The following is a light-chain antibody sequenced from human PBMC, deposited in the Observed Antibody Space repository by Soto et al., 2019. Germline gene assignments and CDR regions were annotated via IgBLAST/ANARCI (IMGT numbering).Light chain of an antibody. J-gene: IGKJ1*01. CDR2: GAS. CDR3: QQYNNWPGT. CDR1: QSISDT. Sequence: EIVMTQSPATLSVSPGGRATLSCRSSQSISDTLAWYQQKPGQAPRLLIHGASTRATGFPARFSGSGSGTDFTLTISILQSEDFAVYYCQQYNNWPGTFGQGTKVDIK. V-gene: IGKV3-15*01.